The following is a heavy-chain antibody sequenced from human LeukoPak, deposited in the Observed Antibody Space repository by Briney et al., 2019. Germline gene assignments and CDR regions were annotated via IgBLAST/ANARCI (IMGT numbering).Heavy chain of an antibody. Sequence: GASVRVSYKASGGTFNIYAISWVRQAPGQGREWMGRIIPILGIANYAQKFQGRFTITADKSTSTAYMELSSLRSEDTAVYYCARDRSEPYSSGWYQDYYYGMDVWGQGTTVTVSS. CDR3: ARDRSEPYSSGWYQDYYYGMDV. V-gene: IGHV1-69*04. CDR2: IIPILGIA. J-gene: IGHJ6*02. CDR1: GGTFNIYA. D-gene: IGHD6-19*01.